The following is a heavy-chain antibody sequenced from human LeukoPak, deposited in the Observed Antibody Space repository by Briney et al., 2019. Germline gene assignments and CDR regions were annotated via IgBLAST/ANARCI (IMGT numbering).Heavy chain of an antibody. V-gene: IGHV1-18*01. CDR3: ARDPPSGYYDFWSGYYIFDY. CDR2: ISAYNGNT. J-gene: IGHJ4*02. D-gene: IGHD3-3*01. Sequence: ASVKVSCKASGGTFSSYAISWVRQAPGQGLEWMGWISAYNGNTNYAQKLQGRVTMTTDTSTSTAYMELRSLRSDDTAVYYCARDPPSGYYDFWSGYYIFDYWGQGTLVTVSS. CDR1: GGTFSSYA.